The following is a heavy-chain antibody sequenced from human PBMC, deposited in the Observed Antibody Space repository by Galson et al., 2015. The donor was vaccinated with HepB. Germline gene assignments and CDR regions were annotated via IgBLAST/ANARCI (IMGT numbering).Heavy chain of an antibody. D-gene: IGHD3-3*01. CDR2: ISSSSSYI. CDR3: ARDEGGSGQYGGFDP. Sequence: SLRLSCAASGFTFSSYSVNWVRQAPGKGLEWVSSISSSSSYIYYADSVKGRFTISRDNAKNSLYLQMNSLRAEDTAVYYCARDEGGSGQYGGFDPWGQGTLVTVSS. V-gene: IGHV3-21*01. J-gene: IGHJ5*02. CDR1: GFTFSSYS.